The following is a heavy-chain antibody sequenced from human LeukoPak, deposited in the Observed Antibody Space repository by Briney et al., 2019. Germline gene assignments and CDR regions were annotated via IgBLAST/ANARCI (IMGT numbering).Heavy chain of an antibody. D-gene: IGHD6-19*01. CDR3: ARDYTGYSSGWYVY. J-gene: IGHJ4*02. CDR1: GGSISSYY. V-gene: IGHV4-4*07. CDR2: IYTSGST. Sequence: SETLSLTCTVSGGSISSYYWSWIRQPAGKGLEWIGRIYTSGSTNYNPSLKSRVTMSVDTSKNQFSLKLSSVTAADTAVYYCARDYTGYSSGWYVYWGQGTLVTVSS.